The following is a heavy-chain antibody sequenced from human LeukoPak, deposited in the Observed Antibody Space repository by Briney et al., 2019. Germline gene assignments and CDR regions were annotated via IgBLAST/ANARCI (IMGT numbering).Heavy chain of an antibody. CDR2: ISSSSSTI. CDR3: ARERLQPFDY. D-gene: IGHD5-24*01. V-gene: IGHV3-48*01. Sequence: PGGSLRLSCAASGFTFSSYSMNWVRQAPGKGLEWVSYISSSSSTIYYADSVKGRFTISRDNAKNSLYLQMNSLRAEDTAVYYCARERLQPFDYWGQGTLVTVSS. CDR1: GFTFSSYS. J-gene: IGHJ4*02.